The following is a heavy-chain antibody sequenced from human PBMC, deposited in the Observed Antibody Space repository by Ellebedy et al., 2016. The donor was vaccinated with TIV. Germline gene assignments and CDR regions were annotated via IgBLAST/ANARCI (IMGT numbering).Heavy chain of an antibody. CDR2: MDPRLGTV. D-gene: IGHD3-16*01. V-gene: IGHV1-69*04. Sequence: AASVKVSCKASGDTFSNHAFNWVRQAPGQELEWMGRMDPRLGTVKYAQKFQGRVTITADKSTSTAYMELSSLRSEDTAVYYCARRQEDEGAYYFDYWGQGTLVTVSS. CDR3: ARRQEDEGAYYFDY. J-gene: IGHJ4*02. CDR1: GDTFSNHA.